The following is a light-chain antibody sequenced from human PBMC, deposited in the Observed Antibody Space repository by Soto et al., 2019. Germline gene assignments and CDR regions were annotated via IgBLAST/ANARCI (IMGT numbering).Light chain of an antibody. CDR1: STDVGGYKY. CDR2: DVT. Sequence: QPVLTQPASVSGSPGQSITISCTGTSTDVGGYKYVSWYQQHPGKAPKFMIYDVTSRPSGISNRFSGSKSGNTAFLIISGLQAEDEADYYCLSYTSSDTYVFGTGTKLTVL. CDR3: LSYTSSDTYV. V-gene: IGLV2-14*01. J-gene: IGLJ1*01.